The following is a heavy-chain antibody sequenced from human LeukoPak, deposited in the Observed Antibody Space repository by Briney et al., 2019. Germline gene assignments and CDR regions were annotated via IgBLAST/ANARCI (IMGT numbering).Heavy chain of an antibody. J-gene: IGHJ4*02. CDR1: GFTFSDYY. CDR2: ISSSSSYT. CDR3: ARVAGTGGVDY. D-gene: IGHD6-19*01. V-gene: IGHV3-11*05. Sequence: GGSLRLPCAASGFTFSDYYMSWIRQAPGKGLEWVSYISSSSSYTNYTDSVKGRFTISRDNAKNSLYLQMNSLRAEDTAVYYCARVAGTGGVDYWGQGTLVTVSS.